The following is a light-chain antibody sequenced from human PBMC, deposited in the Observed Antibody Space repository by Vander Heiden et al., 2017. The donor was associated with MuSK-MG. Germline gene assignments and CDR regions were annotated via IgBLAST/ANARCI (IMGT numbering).Light chain of an antibody. J-gene: IGKJ5*01. CDR1: QDISNY. Sequence: PSSLSASVGDRVTITCQASQDISNYLNWYQQKPGKAPKLLIYDASNLETGVPSRFSGSGSGTDFTFTISSLQPEDIATYYCQQYDNFPSITFGQGTRLDIK. CDR2: DAS. V-gene: IGKV1-33*01. CDR3: QQYDNFPSIT.